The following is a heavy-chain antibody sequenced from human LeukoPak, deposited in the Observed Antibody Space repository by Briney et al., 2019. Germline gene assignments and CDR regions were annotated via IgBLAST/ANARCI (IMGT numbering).Heavy chain of an antibody. V-gene: IGHV3-74*01. J-gene: IGHJ4*02. CDR1: GFTFSSYW. D-gene: IGHD2-15*01. CDR2: IKSDGSST. Sequence: PGGSQRLSCAASGFTFSSYWMHWVRQAPGKGLVWVSRIKSDGSSTRYADFVKGRFTISRDNAKNTLYLQLNSLRAEDTAVYYCARDPDICSGGSCHSHFDYWGQGTLVTVSS. CDR3: ARDPDICSGGSCHSHFDY.